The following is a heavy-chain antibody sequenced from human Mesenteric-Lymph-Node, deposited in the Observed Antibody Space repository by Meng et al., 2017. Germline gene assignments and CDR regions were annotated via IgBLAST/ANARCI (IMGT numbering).Heavy chain of an antibody. CDR1: GYW. CDR3: ARGDTAMVMDV. Sequence: KVSCKDSGYWIHWVRQMPGKGLEWMGIIYPGDSDTRYSPSFQGQVTISADKSISTAYLQWSSLKASDTAMYYCARGDTAMVMDVWGQGTTVTVSS. V-gene: IGHV5-51*01. D-gene: IGHD5-18*01. J-gene: IGHJ6*02. CDR2: IYPGDSDT.